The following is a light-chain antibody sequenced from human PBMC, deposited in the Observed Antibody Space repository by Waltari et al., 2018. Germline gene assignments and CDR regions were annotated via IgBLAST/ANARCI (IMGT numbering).Light chain of an antibody. CDR2: KGN. CDR3: FFYRGSGIWV. J-gene: IGLJ3*02. V-gene: IGLV8-61*01. Sequence: QTVVTQEPSLSVSPGGTVTLTCALSSGSVSTTSYATWYQQTPGQPPRTPVYKGNIRSAGVPYGFSGSILGNKAALTITGAQADDESHYFCFFYRGSGIWVSGGGTKLTVL. CDR1: SGSVSTTSY.